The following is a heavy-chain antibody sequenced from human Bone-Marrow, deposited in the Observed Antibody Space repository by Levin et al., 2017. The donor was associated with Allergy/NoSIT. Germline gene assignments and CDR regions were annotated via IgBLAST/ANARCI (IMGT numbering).Heavy chain of an antibody. D-gene: IGHD6-19*01. J-gene: IGHJ6*03. CDR3: TRDFPGYSSGWYKSSYYYYYMDV. CDR1: GFTFGDCA. CDR2: IRSKAYGGTT. V-gene: IGHV3-49*04. Sequence: GGSLRLSCTASGFTFGDCAMSWVRQAPGKGLEWVGFIRSKAYGGTTEYAASVKGRFTISRDDSKSIAYLQMNSLKTEDTAVYYCTRDFPGYSSGWYKSSYYYYYMDVWGKGTTVTVSS.